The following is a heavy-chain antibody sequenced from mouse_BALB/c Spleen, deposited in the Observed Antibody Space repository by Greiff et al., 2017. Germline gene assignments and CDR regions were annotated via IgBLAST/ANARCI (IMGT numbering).Heavy chain of an antibody. CDR3: AGGLGGMDY. CDR2: IYPGGGYT. J-gene: IGHJ4*01. Sequence: QVHVKQSGAELVRPGTSVKISCKASGYTFTNYWLGWVKQRPGHGLEWIGDIYPGGGYTNYNEKFKGKATLTADTSSSTAYMQLSSLTSEDSAVYCCAGGLGGMDYWGQGTSVTVSS. D-gene: IGHD3-1*01. V-gene: IGHV1-63*02. CDR1: GYTFTNYW.